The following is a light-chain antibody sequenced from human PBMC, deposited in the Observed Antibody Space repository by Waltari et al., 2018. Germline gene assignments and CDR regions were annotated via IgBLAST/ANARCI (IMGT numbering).Light chain of an antibody. Sequence: ETVMPQSPVTLSVSQGERATLSCRASQTISSNLAWYQQKPGQAPRLLIYGASTRATGIPARFSGSGSGTEFTLTISSLQSEYFAVYYCQQYNNWPPGTFGPGTKVEIK. CDR2: GAS. J-gene: IGKJ1*01. CDR1: QTISSN. V-gene: IGKV3-15*01. CDR3: QQYNNWPPGT.